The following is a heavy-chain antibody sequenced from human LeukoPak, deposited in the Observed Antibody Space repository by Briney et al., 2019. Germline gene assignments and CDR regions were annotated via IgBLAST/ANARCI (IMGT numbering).Heavy chain of an antibody. V-gene: IGHV4-39*01. J-gene: IGHJ4*02. Sequence: PSETLSLTCTVSGGSISSSSYYWGWIRQPPGKGLEWIGSIYYSGSTYYNPSLKSRVTISVDTSKNQFSLRLSSVTAADTAVYYCARATGTLHYYFDYWGQGTLVTVSS. CDR1: GGSISSSSYY. CDR2: IYYSGST. D-gene: IGHD2-8*02. CDR3: ARATGTLHYYFDY.